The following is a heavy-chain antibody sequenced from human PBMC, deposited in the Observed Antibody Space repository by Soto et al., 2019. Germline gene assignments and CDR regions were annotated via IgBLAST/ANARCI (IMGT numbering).Heavy chain of an antibody. CDR3: SRVQSGYDFAY. J-gene: IGHJ4*02. CDR1: GYTFTSYV. D-gene: IGHD5-12*01. Sequence: QVQLVQSGAEVKNPGASVKVSCKASGYTFTSYVINWVRQAPGQGLEWTGWISANNGNTHYAQKLQGRVTMTTDKATSTAYMELRSLRSDDTAVYYCSRVQSGYDFAYWGQGTLVTVSS. CDR2: ISANNGNT. V-gene: IGHV1-18*01.